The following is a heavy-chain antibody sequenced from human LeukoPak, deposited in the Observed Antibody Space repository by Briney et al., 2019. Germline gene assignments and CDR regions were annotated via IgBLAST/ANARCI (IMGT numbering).Heavy chain of an antibody. CDR3: ARGGWKPRARRPFDP. D-gene: IGHD4-23*01. CDR2: INHSGST. Sequence: SETLSLTCAVYGGSFSGYYWSWIRQPPGKGLEWIGEINHSGSTNYNPSLKSRVTISVDTSKNQFSLKLSSVTAADTAVYYCARGGWKPRARRPFDPWGQGTLVTVSS. J-gene: IGHJ5*02. CDR1: GGSFSGYY. V-gene: IGHV4-34*01.